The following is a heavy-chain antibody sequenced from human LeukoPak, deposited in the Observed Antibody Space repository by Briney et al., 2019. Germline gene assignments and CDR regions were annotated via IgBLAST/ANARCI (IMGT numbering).Heavy chain of an antibody. D-gene: IGHD1-26*01. CDR1: GGSFSGYY. V-gene: IGHV4-34*01. J-gene: IGHJ4*02. CDR3: ARVPYSGSEPR. Sequence: SETLSLTCAVYGGSFSGYYWSWIRQPPGKGLEWIGEINHSGSTNYNPSLKSRVTISVDTSKNQFSLKLSSVTAADTAVYYCARVPYSGSEPRWGQGTLVTVSS. CDR2: INHSGST.